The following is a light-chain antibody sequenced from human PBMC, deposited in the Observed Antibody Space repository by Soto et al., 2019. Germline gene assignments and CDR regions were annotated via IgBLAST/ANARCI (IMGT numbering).Light chain of an antibody. J-gene: IGKJ1*01. CDR1: QNINNW. Sequence: DIQMTQSPSTLSASVGDRVIITCRASQNINNWVAWYQQKPGKAPNLLIYDASTLESGVPLRFSGSGSGTEFTLTISSLQPDDLATYYRQMYTNYWTFGQGTKVDIK. CDR2: DAS. CDR3: QMYTNYWT. V-gene: IGKV1-5*01.